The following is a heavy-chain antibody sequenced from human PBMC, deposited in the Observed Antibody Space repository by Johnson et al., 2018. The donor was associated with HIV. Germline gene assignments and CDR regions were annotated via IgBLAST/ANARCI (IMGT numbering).Heavy chain of an antibody. J-gene: IGHJ3*02. CDR2: IDTSGDT. CDR1: GFTFSAYE. D-gene: IGHD3/OR15-3a*01. V-gene: IGHV3-13*04. Sequence: VQVVESGGGVVQPGRSLRLSCAASGFTFSAYEMHWVRQSTAKGLEWVSSIDTSGDTYYSDSVKGRFTISRENAKNSLYLQMNSLRGGDTALYYCARQGLTVDAFDIWGQGTMVTVSS. CDR3: ARQGLTVDAFDI.